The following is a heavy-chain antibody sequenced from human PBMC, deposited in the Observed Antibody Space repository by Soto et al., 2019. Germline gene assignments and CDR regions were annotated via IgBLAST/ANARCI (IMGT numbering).Heavy chain of an antibody. Sequence: QVQLVQSGAEVKKPGAPVKVSCKASGYTFNSYGISWVLQAPGQGLEWMGWISAYKGNTNYAQKLQGRVTMTTDTSTSTVYMELRSLRSDDTAVYYCASSASIYCSGGSCSYYDMDVWGQGTTVIVSS. CDR2: ISAYKGNT. J-gene: IGHJ6*02. CDR3: ASSASIYCSGGSCSYYDMDV. V-gene: IGHV1-18*01. CDR1: GYTFNSYG. D-gene: IGHD2-15*01.